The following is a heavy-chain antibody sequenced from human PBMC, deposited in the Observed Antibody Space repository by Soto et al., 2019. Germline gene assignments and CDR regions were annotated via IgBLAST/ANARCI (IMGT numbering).Heavy chain of an antibody. CDR2: IWYDGSND. Sequence: PGGSLRLSCAASGFSFSTYGMQWVRQAPGKGLEWVAVIWYDGSNDFYSDSVKGRFTISRDNAKNTLFLQMNSLRAEDTAMYYCGRGYNYADYWGQGTQVTVSS. D-gene: IGHD5-18*01. J-gene: IGHJ4*02. V-gene: IGHV3-33*01. CDR1: GFSFSTYG. CDR3: GRGYNYADY.